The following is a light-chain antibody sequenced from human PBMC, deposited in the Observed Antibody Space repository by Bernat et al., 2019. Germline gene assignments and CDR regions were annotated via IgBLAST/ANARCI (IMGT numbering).Light chain of an antibody. CDR1: RLGNKF. J-gene: IGLJ2*01. Sequence: SSELTQPPSVSVSPGQIARITCSGDRLGNKFTCCYQQRSGQSPVVLIYRDNIRPSGISERFSASHSGNTATLTITGTQPTDEADYYCQAWDSSAGFFGGGTKLTVL. CDR2: RDN. CDR3: QAWDSSAGF. V-gene: IGLV3-1*01.